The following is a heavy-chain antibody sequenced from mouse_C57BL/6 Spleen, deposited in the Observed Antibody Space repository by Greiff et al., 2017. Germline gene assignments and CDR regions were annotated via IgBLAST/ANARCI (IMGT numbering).Heavy chain of an antibody. CDR1: GYTFTDYY. J-gene: IGHJ2*01. V-gene: IGHV1-76*01. CDR2: IYPGSGNT. Sequence: QVHVKQSGAELVRPGASVKLSCKASGYTFTDYYINWVKQRPGQGLEWIARIYPGSGNTYYNEKFKGKATLTADKSSSTAYMQLSSLTSEDSAVYFCARGDYFDYWGQGTTLTVSS. CDR3: ARGDYFDY.